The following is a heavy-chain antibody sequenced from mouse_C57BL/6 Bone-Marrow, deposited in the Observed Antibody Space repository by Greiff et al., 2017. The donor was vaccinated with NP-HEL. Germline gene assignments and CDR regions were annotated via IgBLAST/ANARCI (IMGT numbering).Heavy chain of an antibody. V-gene: IGHV1-85*01. CDR1: GYTFTSYD. D-gene: IGHD1-1*01. J-gene: IGHJ3*01. CDR2: IYPRDGST. CDR3: ASGDYYGSSSRFAY. Sequence: QVQLKQSGPELVKPGASVKLSCKASGYTFTSYDINWVKQRPGQGLEWIGWIYPRDGSTKYNEKFKGKATLTVDTSSSTAYMELHSLTSEDSAVYFCASGDYYGSSSRFAYWGQGTLVTVSA.